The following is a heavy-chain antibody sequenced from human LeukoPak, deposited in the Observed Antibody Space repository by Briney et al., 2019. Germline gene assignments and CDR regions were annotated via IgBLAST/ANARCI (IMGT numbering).Heavy chain of an antibody. J-gene: IGHJ4*02. CDR3: ARAARDYYASSGSPY. CDR1: GFTVSSNY. V-gene: IGHV3-53*01. D-gene: IGHD3-22*01. Sequence: GGSLRLSRAASGFTVSSNYMSWVRQAPGKGLEWGSVIYSGGSTYLGDSVTGRFTISRENSKNTLYLQMNSLRAEDTAVYYCARAARDYYASSGSPYWGQGTLVTVSS. CDR2: IYSGGST.